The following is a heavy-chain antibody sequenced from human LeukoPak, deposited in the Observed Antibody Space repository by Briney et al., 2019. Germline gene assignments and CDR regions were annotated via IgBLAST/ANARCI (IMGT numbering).Heavy chain of an antibody. CDR3: AKEQMGSSGGSCYDAFDI. D-gene: IGHD2-15*01. J-gene: IGHJ3*02. V-gene: IGHV3-33*06. Sequence: PGRSLRLSXAASGFTFSSYGMHWVRQAPGKGLEWVAVIWYDGSNKYYADSVKGRFTISRDNSKNTLYLQMNSLRAEDTAAYYCAKEQMGSSGGSCYDAFDIWGQGTMVTVSS. CDR1: GFTFSSYG. CDR2: IWYDGSNK.